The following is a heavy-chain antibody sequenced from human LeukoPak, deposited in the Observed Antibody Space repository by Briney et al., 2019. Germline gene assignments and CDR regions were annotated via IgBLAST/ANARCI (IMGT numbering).Heavy chain of an antibody. D-gene: IGHD6-19*01. Sequence: GGSLRLSCAAPGFTFSDYYMSWIRQALGKGLEWVSYISSRSSHTNYADSVKGRFTISRDNAKNSLYLQMNRLRAEDTAVYYCARFSSGWYYFDYWGQGTLVTVSS. CDR1: GFTFSDYY. V-gene: IGHV3-11*03. CDR2: ISSRSSHT. CDR3: ARFSSGWYYFDY. J-gene: IGHJ4*02.